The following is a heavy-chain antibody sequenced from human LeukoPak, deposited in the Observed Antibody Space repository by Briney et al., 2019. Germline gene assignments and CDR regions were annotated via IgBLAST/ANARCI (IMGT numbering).Heavy chain of an antibody. V-gene: IGHV3-23*01. D-gene: IGHD6-13*01. CDR3: ANRAVTGYISP. Sequence: PGGSLRLSCAASGFTFSNYAMSWVRQAPGKGLEWVAAISGAGGGTYYGDSVRGRFTISRDNSTNTLYLQMSSLRAEDTAVYYCANRAVTGYISPWGQGTLVTVSS. CDR1: GFTFSNYA. CDR2: ISGAGGGT. J-gene: IGHJ5*02.